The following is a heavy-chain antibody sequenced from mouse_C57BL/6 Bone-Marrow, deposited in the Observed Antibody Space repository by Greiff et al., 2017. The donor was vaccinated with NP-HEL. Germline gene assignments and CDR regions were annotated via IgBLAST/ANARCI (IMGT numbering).Heavy chain of an antibody. V-gene: IGHV14-4*01. CDR3: TRIYYGNYGEFFDY. CDR2: IDPENGDT. J-gene: IGHJ2*01. CDR1: GFNIKDDY. Sequence: VQLQQSGAELVRPGASVKLSCTASGFNIKDDYMHWVKQRPEQGLEWIGWIDPENGDTEYASKFQGKATITADTSSNTAYLQLSSLTSEDTAVYYCTRIYYGNYGEFFDYWGQGTTLTVSS. D-gene: IGHD2-1*01.